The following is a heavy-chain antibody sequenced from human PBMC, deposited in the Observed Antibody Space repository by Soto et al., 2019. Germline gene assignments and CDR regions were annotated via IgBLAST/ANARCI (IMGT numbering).Heavy chain of an antibody. Sequence: QVQLQESGPGLVKPSETLSLTCSVSGDSISSDYWSWIRQPPGKGLEWIGYMYYTGTTNYNPSLMSRVTISLDTSKKQFSLKLSSVTAADTAVYYCARPGIRFGNKMDVWGQGTTVTVSS. V-gene: IGHV4-59*01. D-gene: IGHD3-10*01. CDR3: ARPGIRFGNKMDV. J-gene: IGHJ6*02. CDR1: GDSISSDY. CDR2: MYYTGTT.